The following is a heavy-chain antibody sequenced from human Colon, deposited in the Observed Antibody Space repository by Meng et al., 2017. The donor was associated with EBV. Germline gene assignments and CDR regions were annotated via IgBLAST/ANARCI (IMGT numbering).Heavy chain of an antibody. Sequence: QLQLLESGPGLVKPSETLPLTCSASGGSVSSGISYWSWIRQPPGKGLEWIGYIYYSGSTNYNPSLQSRVTISVDMSKNQFSLKLSSVTAADTAVYYCARSVYSSGWYGAYYFDYWGQGTLVTVSS. CDR2: IYYSGST. CDR3: ARSVYSSGWYGAYYFDY. V-gene: IGHV4-61*01. CDR1: GGSVSSGISY. D-gene: IGHD6-19*01. J-gene: IGHJ4*02.